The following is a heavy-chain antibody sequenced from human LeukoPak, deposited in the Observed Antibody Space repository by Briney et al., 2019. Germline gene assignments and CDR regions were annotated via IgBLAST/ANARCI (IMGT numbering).Heavy chain of an antibody. D-gene: IGHD5-12*01. CDR1: GFTFSSYG. J-gene: IGHJ4*02. CDR2: ISYDGSNK. V-gene: IGHV3-30*18. CDR3: AKQATGSFDY. Sequence: PGGSLRLSCAASGFTFSSYGMHWVRQAPDKGLEWVAVISYDGSNKYYADSVKGRFTISRDNSKNTLYLQMNSLRAEDTAVYYCAKQATGSFDYWGQGTLVTVSS.